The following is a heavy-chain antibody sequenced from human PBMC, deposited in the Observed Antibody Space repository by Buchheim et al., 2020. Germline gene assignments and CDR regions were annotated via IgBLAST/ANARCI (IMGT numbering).Heavy chain of an antibody. Sequence: QVQLQESGPGLVKPSGTLSLTCTVSGGSITSHSWWSWVRQPPGTGLEWIGEVYHGGSTNYDPSLQSRVTISVDKSKNQFSLKWSSVTAADTAVYYCASHIIILGNRGFDFWGQG. V-gene: IGHV4-4*02. CDR3: ASHIIILGNRGFDF. J-gene: IGHJ4*02. CDR1: GGSITSHSW. CDR2: VYHGGST. D-gene: IGHD1-26*01.